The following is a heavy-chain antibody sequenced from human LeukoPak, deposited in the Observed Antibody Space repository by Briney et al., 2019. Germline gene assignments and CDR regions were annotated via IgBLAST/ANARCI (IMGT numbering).Heavy chain of an antibody. CDR2: ISAYNGNT. CDR1: GYTFTSYG. D-gene: IGHD4-17*01. J-gene: IGHJ4*02. Sequence: ASVKVSCKASGYTFTSYGISWVRQAPGQGLEWMGWISAYNGNTNYAQKFQGRVTMTRDTSISTAYMELSRLRSDDTAVYYCARVDYGDYVPLDYWGQGTLVTVSS. V-gene: IGHV1-18*01. CDR3: ARVDYGDYVPLDY.